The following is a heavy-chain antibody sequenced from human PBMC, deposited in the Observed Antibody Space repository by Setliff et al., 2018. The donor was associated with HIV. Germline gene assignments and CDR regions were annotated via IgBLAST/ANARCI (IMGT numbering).Heavy chain of an antibody. CDR2: IDQDGREQ. V-gene: IGHV3-7*01. D-gene: IGHD3-22*01. CDR1: RFDFNNYW. J-gene: IGHJ1*01. CDR3: ARDLVYYYDKSCSFYVAEYFQH. Sequence: GGSLRLSCAASRFDFNNYWVCWVRQAPGKGLEWVANIDQDGREQNYVDSVKGRFTISQDNAKNSMDLQMNSLRAEDTAIYYCARDLVYYYDKSCSFYVAEYFQHWGQGTLVTVSS.